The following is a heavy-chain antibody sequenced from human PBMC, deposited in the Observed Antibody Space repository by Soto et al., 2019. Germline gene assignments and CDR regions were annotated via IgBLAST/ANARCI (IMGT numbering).Heavy chain of an antibody. Sequence: QVTLKESGPVLVKPTETLTLRCTVSGLSITDSEMGVSWIRQPPGQPLEWLAHIDSSGEKSYRTFLKSRLANSKETSKSQIVLTMTNMDPADTATYYCARRHLAVAVSPWFDPWGQGIPVTVSS. J-gene: IGHJ5*02. V-gene: IGHV2-26*01. CDR3: ARRHLAVAVSPWFDP. CDR1: GLSITDSEMG. D-gene: IGHD6-19*01. CDR2: IDSSGEK.